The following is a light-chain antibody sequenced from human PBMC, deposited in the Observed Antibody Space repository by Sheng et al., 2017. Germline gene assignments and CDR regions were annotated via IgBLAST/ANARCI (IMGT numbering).Light chain of an antibody. CDR2: DVT. CDR1: SSDIADYMY. J-gene: IGLJ3*02. Sequence: QSALTQPASVSGSPGQSITISCTATSSDIADYMYVSWYQHHPGNAPKLMIYDVTKRPSGVSNRFSGSKSGNTASLTISGLQAEDEADYYCTSFTTISTVFGGGTKLTVL. CDR3: TSFTTISTV. V-gene: IGLV2-14*03.